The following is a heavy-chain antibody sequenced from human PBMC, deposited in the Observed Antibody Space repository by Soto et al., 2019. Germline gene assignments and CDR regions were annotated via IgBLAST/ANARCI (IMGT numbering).Heavy chain of an antibody. J-gene: IGHJ4*02. Sequence: GGSLRLSCAASGFTFDDYAMHWVRQAPGKGLEWVSGISWNSGSIGYADSVKGRFTISRDNAKNSLYLQMNSLRAEDTALYYCAKDTRGRSSWINYWGQGTLVTVSS. V-gene: IGHV3-9*01. D-gene: IGHD6-13*01. CDR1: GFTFDDYA. CDR3: AKDTRGRSSWINY. CDR2: ISWNSGSI.